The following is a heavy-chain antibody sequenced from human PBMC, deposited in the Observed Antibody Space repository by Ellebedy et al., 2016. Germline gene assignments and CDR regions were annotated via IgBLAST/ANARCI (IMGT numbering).Heavy chain of an antibody. CDR3: AKSFGSGSYYNGDFDY. D-gene: IGHD3-10*01. V-gene: IGHV4-59*08. J-gene: IGHJ4*02. Sequence: SETLSLTCTVSGGSISSYSWTWIRQPPGKGLEWIGYFYYTGSTKYNPSLKSRVTISVDTSKNHLSLRLNSVTAADTAVYYCAKSFGSGSYYNGDFDYWGQGTLVTVSS. CDR2: FYYTGST. CDR1: GGSISSYS.